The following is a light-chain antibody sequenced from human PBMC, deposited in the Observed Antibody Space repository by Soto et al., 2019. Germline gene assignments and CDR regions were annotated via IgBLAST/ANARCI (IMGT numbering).Light chain of an antibody. CDR2: ATS. V-gene: IGKV1-39*01. CDR3: QHSYTTPYP. CDR1: QNIYIY. Sequence: DIQMTQSPSSLSASVGDRVNITCRASQNIYIYLNWYQQKPGIAPKLLISATSSLHSGVPPRFSGSGSGTDFTLTISSLQPEDVATYYCQHSYTTPYPFGLGTRLEIK. J-gene: IGKJ5*01.